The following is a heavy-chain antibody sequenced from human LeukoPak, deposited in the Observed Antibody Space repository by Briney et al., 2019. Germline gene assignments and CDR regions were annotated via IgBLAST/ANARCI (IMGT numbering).Heavy chain of an antibody. CDR1: GYTFTDHY. Sequence: ASVKVSCKALGYTFTDHYFHWLRQAPGQGLEWMGWIHPGRGDTNYAQKFQGRVTMTRDTSITTAYMELSRLRPDDTAVYYCARFYNGNQDFDYWGQGTLVTVSS. D-gene: IGHD2-8*01. CDR3: ARFYNGNQDFDY. V-gene: IGHV1-2*02. CDR2: IHPGRGDT. J-gene: IGHJ4*02.